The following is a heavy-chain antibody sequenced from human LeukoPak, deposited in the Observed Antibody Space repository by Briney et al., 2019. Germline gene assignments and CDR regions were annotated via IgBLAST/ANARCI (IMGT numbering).Heavy chain of an antibody. CDR2: INHSGST. V-gene: IGHV4-34*01. CDR3: ARGLVGYCSGGSCYSKGLHYFDY. D-gene: IGHD2-15*01. Sequence: SETLSLTCAVYGGSFSGYYWSWIRRPPGKGLEWIGEINHSGSTNYNPSLKSRVTISVDTSKNQFSLKLSSVTAADTAVYYCARGLVGYCSGGSCYSKGLHYFDYWGQGTLVTVSS. J-gene: IGHJ4*02. CDR1: GGSFSGYY.